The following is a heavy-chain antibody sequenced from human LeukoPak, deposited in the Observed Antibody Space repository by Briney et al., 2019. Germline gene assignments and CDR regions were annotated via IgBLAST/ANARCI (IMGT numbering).Heavy chain of an antibody. CDR2: VYYGRTT. Sequence: SETLSLTCTVSAGSFISSSHHWGWIRQSPGKGLEWIGTVYYGRTTYYNPSLDGRVTISLDTSANHFSLQLNSVTAADTAVYYCVRHDGRGGATMGAFDSWGQGSLITVSA. CDR1: AGSFISSSHH. CDR3: VRHDGRGGATMGAFDS. V-gene: IGHV4-39*01. D-gene: IGHD5-12*01. J-gene: IGHJ5*01.